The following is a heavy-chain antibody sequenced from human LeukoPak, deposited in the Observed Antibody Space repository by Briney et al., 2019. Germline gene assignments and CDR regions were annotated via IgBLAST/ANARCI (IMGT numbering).Heavy chain of an antibody. CDR1: GFTFSSYA. CDR2: IWYDGSK. V-gene: IGHV3-30*02. D-gene: IGHD3-10*01. J-gene: IGHJ4*02. Sequence: GGSLRLSCAASGFTFSSYAMHWVRQAPGKGLEWVAIIWYDGSKYYADSVKGRFTISRDNPKNTLYLQMNSLRPEDTAVYYCAKRGETSSWKYIDSWGQGTLVTVSP. CDR3: AKRGETSSWKYIDS.